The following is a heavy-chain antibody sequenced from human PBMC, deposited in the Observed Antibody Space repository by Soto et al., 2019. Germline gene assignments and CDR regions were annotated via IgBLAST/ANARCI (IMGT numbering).Heavy chain of an antibody. V-gene: IGHV1-18*01. CDR1: GYTFTSCG. CDR2: ISAYNGNT. CDR3: ARGSEYSSSLGAFDI. J-gene: IGHJ3*02. D-gene: IGHD6-6*01. Sequence: ASVKVSCKASGYTFTSCGISWVRQAPGQGLEWMGWISAYNGNTNYAQKLQGRVTMTTDTSTSTAYMELRSLRSDDTAVYYCARGSEYSSSLGAFDIWGQGTMVTVSS.